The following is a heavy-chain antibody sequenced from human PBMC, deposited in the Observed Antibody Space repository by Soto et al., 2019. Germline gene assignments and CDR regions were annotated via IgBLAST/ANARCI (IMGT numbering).Heavy chain of an antibody. CDR3: AGQYSSSWILNYYYYYGMDV. CDR1: GFTFSSYA. V-gene: IGHV3-23*01. CDR2: ISGSGGST. D-gene: IGHD6-13*01. Sequence: GGSLRLSCAASGFTFSSYAMSWVRQAPGKGLEWVSAISGSGGSTYYADSVKGRFTISRDNSKNTLYLQMNSLRAEDTAVYYCAGQYSSSWILNYYYYYGMDVWGQGTTVTVSS. J-gene: IGHJ6*02.